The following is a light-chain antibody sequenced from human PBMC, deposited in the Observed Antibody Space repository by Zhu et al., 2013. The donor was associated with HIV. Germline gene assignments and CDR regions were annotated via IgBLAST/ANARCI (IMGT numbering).Light chain of an antibody. V-gene: IGKV1-5*03. CDR2: RAS. CDR1: QSISTW. Sequence: DIQMTQSPSTLSASVGDRVTITCRASQSISTWLAWYQQKPGKAPKLPIYRASTLQTGVPSRFSGSGSGTEFTLTISSLQPDDFATYYCQQYDSSNTFGQGTNLEIK. J-gene: IGKJ2*01. CDR3: QQYDSSNT.